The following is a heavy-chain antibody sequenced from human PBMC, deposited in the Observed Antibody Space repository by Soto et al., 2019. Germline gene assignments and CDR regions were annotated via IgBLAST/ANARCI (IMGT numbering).Heavy chain of an antibody. Sequence: SETLSLTCVVSGASIASSNWWGWVRLPPGKGLEWIGEISQSGSTNYNPSLKSRLTISVDKSQNQFSLKLSSVTAADTAVYFCARYSSDYYFDYWGHGTLVTVS. V-gene: IGHV4-4*02. CDR2: ISQSGST. CDR1: GASIASSNW. CDR3: ARYSSDYYFDY. J-gene: IGHJ4*01. D-gene: IGHD6-25*01.